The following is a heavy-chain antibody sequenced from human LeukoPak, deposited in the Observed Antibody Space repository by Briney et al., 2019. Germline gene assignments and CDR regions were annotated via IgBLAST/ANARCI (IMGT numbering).Heavy chain of an antibody. J-gene: IGHJ3*02. Sequence: GGSLRLSCAASGFTFSNAWMSWVRQAPGKGLEWVGRIKSKTDGGTTDYAAPVKGRFTISRDDSKNTLDLQMNSLKTEDTAAYYCTTDIRYFDWLFLSFYIWGQGTMVTVSS. CDR1: GFTFSNAW. CDR2: IKSKTDGGTT. D-gene: IGHD3-9*01. V-gene: IGHV3-15*01. CDR3: TTDIRYFDWLFLSFYI.